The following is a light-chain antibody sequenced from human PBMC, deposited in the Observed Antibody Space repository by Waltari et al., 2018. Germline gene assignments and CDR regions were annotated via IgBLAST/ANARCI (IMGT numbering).Light chain of an antibody. Sequence: QSALTQPASVSGSPGQSITISCTVTRSDVGGYNYVSWYQQHPGKAPKLMIYDVSKRPSGVSNRFSGSKSGNTASLTISGLQAEDEADYYCSSYTSSSTLGVFGGGTKLTVL. CDR2: DVS. CDR1: RSDVGGYNY. V-gene: IGLV2-14*01. CDR3: SSYTSSSTLGV. J-gene: IGLJ2*01.